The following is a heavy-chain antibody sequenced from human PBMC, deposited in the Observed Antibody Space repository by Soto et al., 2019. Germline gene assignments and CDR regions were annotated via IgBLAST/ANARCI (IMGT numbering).Heavy chain of an antibody. J-gene: IGHJ6*02. CDR3: AKETLLEPDYYYYYGMDV. Sequence: GGSLRLSCAASGFTFSSYGMHWVRQAPGKGLEWVAVTSYDGSNKYYADSVKGRFTISRDNSKNTLYLQMNSLRAEDTAVYYCAKETLLEPDYYYYYGMDVWGQGTTVTVSS. D-gene: IGHD2-15*01. CDR2: TSYDGSNK. CDR1: GFTFSSYG. V-gene: IGHV3-30*18.